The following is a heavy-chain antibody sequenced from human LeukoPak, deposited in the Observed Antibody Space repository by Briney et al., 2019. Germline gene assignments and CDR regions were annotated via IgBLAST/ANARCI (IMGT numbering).Heavy chain of an antibody. CDR2: ISAYNGNT. D-gene: IGHD2-2*02. CDR3: ARDRDIVVVPAAIRYYYYGMDV. J-gene: IGHJ6*02. Sequence: GASVKVSYKASGYTFTSYGISWVRQAPGQGLEWMGWISAYNGNTNYAQKLQGRVTMTTDTSTSTAYMELRSLRSDDTAVYYCARDRDIVVVPAAIRYYYYGMDVWGQGTTVTVSS. V-gene: IGHV1-18*01. CDR1: GYTFTSYG.